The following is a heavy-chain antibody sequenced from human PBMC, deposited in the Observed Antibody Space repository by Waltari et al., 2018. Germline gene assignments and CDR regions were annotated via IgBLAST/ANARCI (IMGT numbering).Heavy chain of an antibody. CDR1: GAPRGRVHYY. J-gene: IGHJ4*02. Sequence: QLHVRESGPGLVKTSETLSLPCPVTGAPRGRVHYYWAWFRQPPGGGLKWIGNVYYSGATTYYNPSLKSRVSIAVDTSQNQVSLTLTSVTATDSGVYYCSRGLNWNDYWGQGTLVTVSS. V-gene: IGHV4-39*01. CDR2: VYYSGATT. CDR3: SRGLNWNDY. D-gene: IGHD1-1*01.